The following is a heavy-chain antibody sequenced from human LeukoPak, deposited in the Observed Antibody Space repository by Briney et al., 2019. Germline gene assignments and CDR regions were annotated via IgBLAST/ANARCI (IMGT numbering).Heavy chain of an antibody. V-gene: IGHV3-23*01. CDR1: GFTFSIYA. CDR2: ISCSGGST. CDR3: AKGRTDPGYSSGWERGEPVY. J-gene: IGHJ4*02. D-gene: IGHD6-19*01. Sequence: GGSLRLSCAASGFTFSIYAMNWVRQAPGKGLEWGSAISCSGGSTYYADSVKGRFTISRDNSKNTLYLQMNSLRAEDTAVYYCAKGRTDPGYSSGWERGEPVYWGQGTLVTVSS.